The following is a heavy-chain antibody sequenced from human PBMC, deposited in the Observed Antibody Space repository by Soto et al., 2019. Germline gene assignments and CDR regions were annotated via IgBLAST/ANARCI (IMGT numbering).Heavy chain of an antibody. Sequence: SEKVSFKASCVTFNRQDMRRVRQAPGQGLEWMGGIIPMFGTPHYAENFQDRVTIAADESTGTAYLELSSLTSEDTAVYYCATSEGRDGYSFDYWGPGTLVTVSS. CDR1: CVTFNRQD. D-gene: IGHD5-12*01. V-gene: IGHV1-69*13. J-gene: IGHJ4*02. CDR3: ATSEGRDGYSFDY. CDR2: IIPMFGTP.